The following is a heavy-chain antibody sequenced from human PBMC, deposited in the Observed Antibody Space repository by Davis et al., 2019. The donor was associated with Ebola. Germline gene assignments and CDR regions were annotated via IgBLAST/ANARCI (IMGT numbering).Heavy chain of an antibody. Sequence: GSLRLSCTVSGGSISSYYWSWIRQPPGKGLEWIGYIYYSGSTNYNPSLKSRVTISVDTSKNQFSLKLSSVTAADTAVYYCARVPTSGPRGYYFDYWGQGTLVTVSS. V-gene: IGHV4-59*08. J-gene: IGHJ4*02. D-gene: IGHD6-19*01. CDR3: ARVPTSGPRGYYFDY. CDR1: GGSISSYY. CDR2: IYYSGST.